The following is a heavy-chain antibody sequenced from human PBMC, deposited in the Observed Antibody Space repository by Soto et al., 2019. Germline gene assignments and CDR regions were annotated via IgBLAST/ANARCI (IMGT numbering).Heavy chain of an antibody. D-gene: IGHD1-26*01. V-gene: IGHV3-13*05. J-gene: IGHJ6*02. CDR1: GFCFSDYD. CDR3: ARAYLGRLPRRADYYYAMDV. Sequence: PGGSLRLSCVASGFCFSDYDMHWVRQPTGKGLEWVSGLGAADDPYYVASVKGRFSVSRDNAQNSLYLQMNNLRVDDTAVYYCARAYLGRLPRRADYYYAMDVWGRGTTVTVSS. CDR2: LGAADDP.